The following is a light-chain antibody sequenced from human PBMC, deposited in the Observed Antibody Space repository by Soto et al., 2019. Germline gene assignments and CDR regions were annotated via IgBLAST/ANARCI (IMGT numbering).Light chain of an antibody. Sequence: AIRMTQSPSSLSASTGDRVTITCRASQGISSYLAWYQQKPGKAPKLLIYAASTLQSGVPSRFRGSGSGTDFTLTISFLQSEDFATYYCQQYYSDPPITFGQGTRLEIK. J-gene: IGKJ5*01. CDR1: QGISSY. CDR3: QQYYSDPPIT. CDR2: AAS. V-gene: IGKV1-8*01.